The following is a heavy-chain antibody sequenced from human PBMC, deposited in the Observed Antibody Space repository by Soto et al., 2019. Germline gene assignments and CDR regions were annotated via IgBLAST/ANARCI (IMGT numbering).Heavy chain of an antibody. CDR2: ISYDGSNK. V-gene: IGHV3-30-3*01. Sequence: PGGSLRLSCAASGFAFGSYTMHWVRQAPGKGLEWVAVISYDGSNKYYADSVKGRFTISRDNSKNTLYMQMNSLRAEDTAVYYCARGPSSLTRFDYWGQGTLVTVSS. D-gene: IGHD2-2*01. CDR3: ARGPSSLTRFDY. J-gene: IGHJ4*02. CDR1: GFAFGSYT.